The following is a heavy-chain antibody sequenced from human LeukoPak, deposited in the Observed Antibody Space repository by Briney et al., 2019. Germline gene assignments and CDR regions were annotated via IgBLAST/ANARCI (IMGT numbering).Heavy chain of an antibody. CDR3: ARASDYGDPFDY. D-gene: IGHD4-17*01. V-gene: IGHV4-30-2*01. CDR2: TYHSGTT. CDR1: GGSISSGGYS. Sequence: SETLSLTCAVSGGSISSGGYSWSWIRQPPGNGLEGIGYTYHSGTTYYNPSLKSRGTISVDRSKNQFSLKLSSVTAADTAVYYCARASDYGDPFDYWGQGTLVTVSS. J-gene: IGHJ4*02.